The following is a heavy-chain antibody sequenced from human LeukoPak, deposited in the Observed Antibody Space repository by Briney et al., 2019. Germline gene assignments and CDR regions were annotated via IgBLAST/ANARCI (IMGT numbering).Heavy chain of an antibody. Sequence: SETLSLTCIVSGGSISSYYWSWIRQPPGKGLEWIGYIYYSGNTYYNPSLKSRVTMSVDTSTNQFSLKLRSVTAGTAVYYCARGSNPWGHCPTTSCSWFDPWGQGTLVTVSS. V-gene: IGHV4-59*12. CDR2: IYYSGNT. J-gene: IGHJ5*02. D-gene: IGHD2-2*01. CDR1: GGSISSYY. CDR3: ARGSNPWGHCPTTSCSWFDP.